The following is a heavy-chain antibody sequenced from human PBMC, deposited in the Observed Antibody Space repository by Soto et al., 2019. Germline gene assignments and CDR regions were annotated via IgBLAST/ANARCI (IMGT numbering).Heavy chain of an antibody. CDR2: IYYNRNA. J-gene: IGHJ4*02. Sequence: LSLTGTVSGTSISATSSYWCAIRQRPGKGLEWIGSIYYNRNAHDNPSLKSRVAISVDTSKNQFSLKLNSVTAADTSVYYCARQPSEIGPHDFWGQGTLVTVSS. CDR3: ARQPSEIGPHDF. V-gene: IGHV4-39*01. CDR1: GTSISATSSY.